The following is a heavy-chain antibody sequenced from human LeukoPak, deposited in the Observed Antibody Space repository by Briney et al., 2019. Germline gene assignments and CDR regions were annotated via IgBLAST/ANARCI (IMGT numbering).Heavy chain of an antibody. J-gene: IGHJ5*02. CDR1: GFTFSSYS. Sequence: GGSLRLSCAASGFTFSSYSMNWVRQAPGKGLEWVSSISSSSSYIYYADSVKGRFPISRDNAKNSLYLQMNSLRAEDTAVYYCARDYDFWSGYFSFDPWGQGTLVTVSS. V-gene: IGHV3-21*01. CDR2: ISSSSSYI. CDR3: ARDYDFWSGYFSFDP. D-gene: IGHD3-3*01.